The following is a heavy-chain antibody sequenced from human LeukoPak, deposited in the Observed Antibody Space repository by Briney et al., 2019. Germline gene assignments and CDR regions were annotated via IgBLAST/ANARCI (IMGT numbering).Heavy chain of an antibody. CDR3: ARLNFGDDY. CDR1: GFTVSSKY. CDR2: IYGSTSA. J-gene: IGHJ4*02. Sequence: GGSLRLSCAASGFTVSSKYINWVRQAPGKGLEWVSLIYGSTSADYADSVKGRFTISRDNSMNTVYLQMNSLRAEDTAIYYCARLNFGDDYWCQGTLVAVSS. D-gene: IGHD4-17*01. V-gene: IGHV3-66*01.